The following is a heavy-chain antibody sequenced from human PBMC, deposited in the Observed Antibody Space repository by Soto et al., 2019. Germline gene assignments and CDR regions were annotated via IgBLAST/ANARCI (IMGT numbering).Heavy chain of an antibody. J-gene: IGHJ6*04. CDR2: IDWDDDK. CDR1: GFSLSTSGMC. CDR3: ARRRGGPSKDHDYGCGMVL. V-gene: IGHV2-70*13. Sequence: ASGPTLVNPAQTLTLTCTFSGFSLSTSGMCVSWIRQPPGKALEWLALIDWDDDKYYSTSLKTRLTISKDTSKNQVVLTMTNMDPGATATYFWARRRGGPSKDHDYGCGMVLRG. D-gene: IGHD2-2*01.